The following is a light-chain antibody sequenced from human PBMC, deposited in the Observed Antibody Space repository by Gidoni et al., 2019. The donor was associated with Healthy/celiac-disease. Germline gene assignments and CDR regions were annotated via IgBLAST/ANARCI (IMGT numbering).Light chain of an antibody. Sequence: IVLLQSPASLSVSPVDIATRSCRASQSVSSNFAWYQQKPGQAPRLLIYGASTRATGIPARFSGSGSGTEFTLTISSLQSEDFAVYYCQQYNNWAYTFGQGTKLEIK. V-gene: IGKV3-15*01. CDR1: QSVSSN. J-gene: IGKJ2*01. CDR2: GAS. CDR3: QQYNNWAYT.